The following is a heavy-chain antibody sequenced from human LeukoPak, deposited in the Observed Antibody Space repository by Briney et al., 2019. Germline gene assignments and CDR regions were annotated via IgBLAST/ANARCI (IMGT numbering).Heavy chain of an antibody. J-gene: IGHJ6*03. D-gene: IGHD2-15*01. CDR3: AKVMPPGRIRFYSYYMDV. Sequence: GGSLRLSCAASGFTFSGYGMHWVRQAPGKGLEWVAFIRYDGSNEYYADSVKGRFTISRDKSKDTLSLQMNGLRVEDTAVYYCAKVMPPGRIRFYSYYMDVWGKGTTVTVS. V-gene: IGHV3-30*02. CDR1: GFTFSGYG. CDR2: IRYDGSNE.